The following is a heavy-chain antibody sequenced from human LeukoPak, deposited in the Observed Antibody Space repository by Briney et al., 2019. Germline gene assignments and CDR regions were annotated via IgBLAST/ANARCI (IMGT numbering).Heavy chain of an antibody. CDR2: IWYDGSNK. CDR3: ARSGGIAAAGTLYYYYGMDV. CDR1: GFNFRDSG. D-gene: IGHD6-13*01. J-gene: IGHJ6*02. V-gene: IGHV3-33*01. Sequence: PGGSLRLSCVGSGFNFRDSGMHWVRQAPGKGLEWVAVIWYDGSNKYYADSVKGRFTISRDNSKNTLYLQMNSLRAEDTAVYYCARSGGIAAAGTLYYYYGMDVWGQGTTVTVSS.